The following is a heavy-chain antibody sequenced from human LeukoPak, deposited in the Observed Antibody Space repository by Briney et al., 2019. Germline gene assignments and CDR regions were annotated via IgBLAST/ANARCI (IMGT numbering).Heavy chain of an antibody. D-gene: IGHD2-15*01. V-gene: IGHV3-30*03. CDR2: ISYDGSNK. J-gene: IGHJ6*02. Sequence: PGRSLRLSCAASGFTFSSYGMHWVRQAPGKGLEWVAVISYDGSNKYYADSVKGRFTISRDNSKNTLYLQMNSLRAEDTAVYYCARVQAIYCSGGSCYSSNYYYYYGMDVWGQGTTVTVSS. CDR3: ARVQAIYCSGGSCYSSNYYYYYGMDV. CDR1: GFTFSSYG.